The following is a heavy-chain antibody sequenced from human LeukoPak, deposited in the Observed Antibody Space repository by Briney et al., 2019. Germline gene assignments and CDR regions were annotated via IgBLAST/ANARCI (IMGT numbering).Heavy chain of an antibody. Sequence: SVKVSCKASGGTFSSYAISWVRQAPGQGLEWTGGIIPIFGTANYAQKFQGRVTITADESTSTAYMELSSLRSEDTAVYYCATGVMITFGGLVDYWGQGTLVTVSS. CDR3: ATGVMITFGGLVDY. D-gene: IGHD3-16*01. J-gene: IGHJ4*02. V-gene: IGHV1-69*13. CDR2: IIPIFGTA. CDR1: GGTFSSYA.